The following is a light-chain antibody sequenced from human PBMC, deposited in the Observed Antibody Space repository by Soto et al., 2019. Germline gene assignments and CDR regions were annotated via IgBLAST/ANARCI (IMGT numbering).Light chain of an antibody. CDR3: GSWDSSLSAYV. J-gene: IGLJ1*01. Sequence: SVRTHPPSVSSAAGQKVTISCSGSSSNIGGNSVSLYQQLPATAPKLLIYDDNKRPSGIPDRFSGSKSGTSATLGITGFQTGDEADYYCGSWDSSLSAYVFGTGTKDTVL. CDR2: DDN. CDR1: SSNIGGNS. V-gene: IGLV1-51*01.